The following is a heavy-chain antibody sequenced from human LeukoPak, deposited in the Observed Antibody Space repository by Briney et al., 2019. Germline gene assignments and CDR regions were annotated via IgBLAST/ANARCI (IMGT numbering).Heavy chain of an antibody. Sequence: ASVKVSCKASGYTFTSYDINWVRQATGQGLEWMGWMSPDSGNTGYAQQFQGRVTMTRNTSINTAYMELSSLRSEDTAVYYCATAGSSSSYGMDVWGQGTAVTVSS. D-gene: IGHD6-6*01. CDR3: ATAGSSSSYGMDV. CDR2: MSPDSGNT. V-gene: IGHV1-8*01. J-gene: IGHJ6*02. CDR1: GYTFTSYD.